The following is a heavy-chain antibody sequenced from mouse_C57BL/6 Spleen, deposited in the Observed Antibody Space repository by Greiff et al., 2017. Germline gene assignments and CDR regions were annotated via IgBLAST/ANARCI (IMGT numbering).Heavy chain of an antibody. CDR2: INPYNGGT. Sequence: VQLQQSGPVLVKPGASVKMSCKASGYTFTDYYMNWVKQSHGKSLEWIGVINPYNGGTSYNQKFKGKATLTVDKSSSTAYMELNSLTSEDSAVYYGARSDDGYYLDYWGQGTTLTVSS. CDR3: ARSDDGYYLDY. J-gene: IGHJ2*01. D-gene: IGHD2-3*01. V-gene: IGHV1-19*01. CDR1: GYTFTDYY.